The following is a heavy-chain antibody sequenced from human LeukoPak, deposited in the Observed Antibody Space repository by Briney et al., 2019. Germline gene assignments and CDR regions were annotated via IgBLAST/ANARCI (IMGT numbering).Heavy chain of an antibody. J-gene: IGHJ4*02. CDR3: ARQCGSLCPFDY. Sequence: GASVKVSCKASGYTFTTYGISWVRQAPGQGLEWMGWISAYNGNTNYAQKLQGRVTMTTGTSTSTAYMELRSLRSDATAVYYCARQCGSLCPFDYWGQGTLVTVSS. CDR2: ISAYNGNT. D-gene: IGHD1-26*01. CDR1: GYTFTTYG. V-gene: IGHV1-18*01.